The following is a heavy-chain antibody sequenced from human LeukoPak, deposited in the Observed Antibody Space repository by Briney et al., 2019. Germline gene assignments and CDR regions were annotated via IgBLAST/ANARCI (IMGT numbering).Heavy chain of an antibody. CDR2: IDPSDSYT. CDR1: GYSFTSYW. D-gene: IGHD1-26*01. CDR3: ARRAVGATGYFDF. V-gene: IGHV5-10-1*01. Sequence: GESLKISCKGSGYSFTSYWISWVRQMPGKGLEWMGTIDPSDSYTNYSPSFQGHVTISADKSISTAYLQWSSLKASDTAMYYCARRAVGATGYFDFWGQGTLATVSS. J-gene: IGHJ4*02.